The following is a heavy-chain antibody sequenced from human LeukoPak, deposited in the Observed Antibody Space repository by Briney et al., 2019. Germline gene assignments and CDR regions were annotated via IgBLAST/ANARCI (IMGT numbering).Heavy chain of an antibody. J-gene: IGHJ4*02. CDR3: ARGRRAGVDYFDY. CDR2: VSSSSSYI. V-gene: IGHV3-21*01. CDR1: GFTFSSYS. Sequence: GGSLRLSCAASGFTFSSYSMNWVRQAPGEGLEWVSSVSSSSSYIYYADSVKGRFTISRDNAKNSLYLQMNSLRAEDTAVYYCARGRRAGVDYFDYWGQGTLVTVSS.